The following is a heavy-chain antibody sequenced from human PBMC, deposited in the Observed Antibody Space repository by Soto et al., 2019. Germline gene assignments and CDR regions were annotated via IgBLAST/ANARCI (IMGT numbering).Heavy chain of an antibody. CDR3: ARDERVLVGATRNYYYYGMDV. V-gene: IGHV1-69*13. CDR1: GGTFSSYA. Sequence: SVKVSCKASGGTFSSYAISWVRQAPGQGLEWMVGIIPIVGTANYAQKFPGRVTITGDQSTSTVYMELSSLRSEDTAVYYCARDERVLVGATRNYYYYGMDVWGQGTTVPVSS. CDR2: IIPIVGTA. J-gene: IGHJ6*02. D-gene: IGHD1-26*01.